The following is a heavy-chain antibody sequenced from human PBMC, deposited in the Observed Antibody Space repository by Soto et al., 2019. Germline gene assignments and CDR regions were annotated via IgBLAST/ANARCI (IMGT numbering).Heavy chain of an antibody. V-gene: IGHV3-64D*08. J-gene: IGHJ3*02. Sequence: GGSLRLSCSASGFTFSSYAMHWVRQAPGKGLEYVSAISSNGGSTYYADSVKGRFTISRDNSKNTLYLQMSSLRAEDTAVYYCVKVLAQVLPSPVDIWGQGTMVTVSS. CDR2: ISSNGGST. CDR1: GFTFSSYA. CDR3: VKVLAQVLPSPVDI. D-gene: IGHD2-2*01.